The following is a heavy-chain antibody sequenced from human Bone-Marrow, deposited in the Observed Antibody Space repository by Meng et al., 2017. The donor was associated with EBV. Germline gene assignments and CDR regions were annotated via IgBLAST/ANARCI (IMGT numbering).Heavy chain of an antibody. CDR3: ARSHVGSSSWYEAWDY. V-gene: IGHV1-69*01. D-gene: IGHD6-13*01. Sequence: QGRLVQSGVEVKKPGSSVKVSCKASGGTFSSYAISWVRQAPGQGLEWMGGIIPIFGTANFAQKFQGRVTITADESTSTAYMELSSLRSEDTAVYCCARSHVGSSSWYEAWDYWGQGTLVTVSS. CDR1: GGTFSSYA. J-gene: IGHJ4*02. CDR2: IIPIFGTA.